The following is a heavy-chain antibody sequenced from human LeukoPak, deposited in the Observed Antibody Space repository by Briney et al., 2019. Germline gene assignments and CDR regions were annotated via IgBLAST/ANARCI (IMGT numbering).Heavy chain of an antibody. CDR2: ISYDGSNK. V-gene: IGHV3-30*18. CDR3: AKLASSSSVYGMDV. D-gene: IGHD6-6*01. J-gene: IGHJ6*02. CDR1: GFTFSSYG. Sequence: GGSLRLSCAASGFTFSSYGMHWVRQAPGKGLEWVAVISYDGSNKYYADSVKGRFTISRDNSKNTLYLQMNSLRAEDTAAYYCAKLASSSSVYGMDVWGQGTTVTVSS.